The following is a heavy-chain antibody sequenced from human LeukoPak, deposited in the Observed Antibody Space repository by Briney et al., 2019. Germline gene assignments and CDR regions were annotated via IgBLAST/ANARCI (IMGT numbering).Heavy chain of an antibody. J-gene: IGHJ5*02. CDR3: ARIRRYSSSWYNWFDP. CDR2: ISAYNGNT. CDR1: GYTFTSYG. V-gene: IGHV1-18*01. D-gene: IGHD6-13*01. Sequence: WAPVKVSCKASGYTFTSYGISWVRQAPGQGLEWMGWISAYNGNTNYAQKLQGRVTMTTDTSTSTAYMELRSLRSDDTAVYYCARIRRYSSSWYNWFDPWGQGTLVTVSS.